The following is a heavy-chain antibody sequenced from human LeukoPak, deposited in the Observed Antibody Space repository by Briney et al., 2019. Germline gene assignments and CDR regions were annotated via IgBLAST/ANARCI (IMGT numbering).Heavy chain of an antibody. CDR2: ISSGGGYI. D-gene: IGHD6-19*01. V-gene: IGHV3-21*01. CDR3: ARGLPVAAFDY. J-gene: IGHJ4*02. Sequence: GGSLRLSCAVSGFTFSSYPMNWVRQAPGQGLEWVSSISSGGGYIYYADSMKGRFTISRDNAKNSLYLQMNSLRAEDTAVYYCARGLPVAAFDYWGQGTLVTVSS. CDR1: GFTFSSYP.